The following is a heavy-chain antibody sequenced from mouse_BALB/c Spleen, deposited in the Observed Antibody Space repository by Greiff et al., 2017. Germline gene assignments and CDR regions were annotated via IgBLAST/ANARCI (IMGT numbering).Heavy chain of an antibody. CDR2: IYPGDGDT. J-gene: IGHJ3*01. Sequence: QVQLQQSGAELVRPGSSVKISCKASGYAFSSYWMNWVKQRPGQGLEWIGQIYPGDGDTNYNGKFKGKATLTADKSSSTAYMQLSSLTSEDSAVYFCSSGCDTGLAYWGQGTLVTVSA. CDR1: GYAFSSYW. V-gene: IGHV1-80*01. CDR3: SSGCDTGLAY. D-gene: IGHD3-3*01.